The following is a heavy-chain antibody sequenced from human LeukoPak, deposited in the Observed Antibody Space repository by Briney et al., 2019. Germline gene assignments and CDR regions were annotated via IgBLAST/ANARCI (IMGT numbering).Heavy chain of an antibody. CDR2: INPSGGGT. D-gene: IGHD2-21*02. J-gene: IGHJ4*02. CDR1: GYTFIGYH. V-gene: IGHV1-46*01. CDR3: ARDPCGGDCYFDY. Sequence: ASVKISCKASGYTFIGYHMYWVRQAPGQGLEWMGRINPSGGGTRYAQKFQGRVTLTRDMSTSTVYMELSSLTSDDTAVYYCARDPCGGDCYFDYWGQGTLVTVSS.